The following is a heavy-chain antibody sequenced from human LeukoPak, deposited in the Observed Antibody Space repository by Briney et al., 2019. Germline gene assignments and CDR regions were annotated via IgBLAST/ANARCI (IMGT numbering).Heavy chain of an antibody. CDR2: VNQDGTEK. J-gene: IGHJ6*03. Sequence: GGSLRLSCAASGFTFSSYSMNWVRQAPGKGLEWVANVNQDGTEKYYVDSVKGRFTISRDNAKNSLYLQMSSLRVEDTAVYYCARHGMTTAFYDFYYYMDVWGKGTTVTVSS. D-gene: IGHD4-17*01. CDR1: GFTFSSYS. V-gene: IGHV3-7*01. CDR3: ARHGMTTAFYDFYYYMDV.